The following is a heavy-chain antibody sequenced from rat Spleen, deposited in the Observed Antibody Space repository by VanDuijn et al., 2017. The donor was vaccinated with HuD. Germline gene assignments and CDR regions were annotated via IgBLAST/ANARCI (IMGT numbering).Heavy chain of an antibody. CDR3: ARHNSGYGVMDA. CDR2: ISYDGSST. Sequence: EVQLVESGGGLVQPGRSQKLSCVVSGFTFSRSAMAWVRQAPTKGLEWVATISYDGSSTYYRDSVKGRYTISRDNAKSTLYLQMDSLRSEDTATYYCARHNSGYGVMDAWGQGASVTVSS. D-gene: IGHD4-3*01. V-gene: IGHV5-29*01. J-gene: IGHJ4*01. CDR1: GFTFSRSA.